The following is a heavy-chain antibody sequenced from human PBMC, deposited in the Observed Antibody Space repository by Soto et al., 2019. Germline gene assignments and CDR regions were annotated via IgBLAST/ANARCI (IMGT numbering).Heavy chain of an antibody. Sequence: PGESLKISCKGSGYSFTSYWIGWVRQMPGKGLEWMGIIYPGDSDTRYSPSFQGQVTISADKSISTAYLQWSSLKASDTAMYYCARQEKYYYDSSGYFGTYGFDPWGQGTLVTVSS. D-gene: IGHD3-22*01. V-gene: IGHV5-51*01. CDR1: GYSFTSYW. CDR2: IYPGDSDT. J-gene: IGHJ5*02. CDR3: ARQEKYYYDSSGYFGTYGFDP.